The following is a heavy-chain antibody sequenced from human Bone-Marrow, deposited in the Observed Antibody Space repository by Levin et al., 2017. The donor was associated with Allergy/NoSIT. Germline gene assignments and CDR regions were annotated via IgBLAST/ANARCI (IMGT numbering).Heavy chain of an antibody. J-gene: IGHJ2*01. CDR1: GFTFTNYW. V-gene: IGHV3-7*03. CDR2: IKYDGSEK. CDR3: ARDAFRSRYFDL. Sequence: QPGGSLRLSCVASGFTFTNYWMSWVRQAPGKGLEWVAHIKYDGSEKHYVDSVKGRFTISRDNAKSSLYLQMNSLRAEDTAVYYCARDAFRSRYFDLWGRGTLVTVSS. D-gene: IGHD3-3*02.